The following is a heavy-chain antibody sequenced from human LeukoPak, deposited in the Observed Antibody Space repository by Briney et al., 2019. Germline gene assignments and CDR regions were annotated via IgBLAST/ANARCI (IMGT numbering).Heavy chain of an antibody. V-gene: IGHV3-48*01. CDR1: GFTFSSYS. CDR3: ARILRFLEWIDAFDI. D-gene: IGHD3-3*01. J-gene: IGHJ3*02. CDR2: ISSSSSTI. Sequence: PGGSLRLSCAASGFTFSSYSMNWVRQAPGKGLEWVSYISSSSSTIYYADSVKGRFTISRDNAKNSLYLQMNSLRAEDTAVYYCARILRFLEWIDAFDIWGQGTMVTVSS.